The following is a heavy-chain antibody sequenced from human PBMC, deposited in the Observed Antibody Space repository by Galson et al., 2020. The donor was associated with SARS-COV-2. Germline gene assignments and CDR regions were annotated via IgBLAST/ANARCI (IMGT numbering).Heavy chain of an antibody. CDR3: ARVRVDTGIPREFGV. Sequence: SETLSLTCAVYGGSLGGDFWTWIRQPPGNGLEWIGKINYSGHTNFNPSLTSRVTMSVDTSMKQISLKMISVTAADTAMYYCARVRVDTGIPREFGVGCQGTTVTVSS. CDR2: INYSGHT. D-gene: IGHD5-18*01. J-gene: IGHJ3*01. CDR1: GGSLGGDF. V-gene: IGHV4-34*01.